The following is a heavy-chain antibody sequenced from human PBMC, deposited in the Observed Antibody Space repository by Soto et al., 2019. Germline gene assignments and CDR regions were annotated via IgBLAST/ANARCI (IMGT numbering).Heavy chain of an antibody. V-gene: IGHV4-39*01. Sequence: QLQLQESGPGLVKPSETLSLTCTVSGGSISSSIYYWGWIRQPPGKGLEWIGSIYYSGSTSYNPSLKSRLTIYVDTSKSQFSLRLSSVTATDTAVYYCARGYCSGGSCFSIAYYYMDVWGKGTTVTVSS. CDR3: ARGYCSGGSCFSIAYYYMDV. CDR2: IYYSGST. CDR1: GGSISSSIYY. D-gene: IGHD2-15*01. J-gene: IGHJ6*03.